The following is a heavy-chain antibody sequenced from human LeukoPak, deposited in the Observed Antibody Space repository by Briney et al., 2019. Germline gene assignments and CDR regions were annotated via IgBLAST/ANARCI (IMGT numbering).Heavy chain of an antibody. CDR3: TTIVPDVVASLTFDY. CDR1: GFTFSSYA. Sequence: PGGSLRLSCSASGFTFSSYAMHWVRQAPGKGLEYVSAISSNGGSTYYADSVKGRFTISRDNSKNTLYLQMNSLRAEDTAVYYCTTIVPDVVASLTFDYWGQGMLVTVSS. CDR2: ISSNGGST. J-gene: IGHJ4*02. D-gene: IGHD2-15*01. V-gene: IGHV3-64*04.